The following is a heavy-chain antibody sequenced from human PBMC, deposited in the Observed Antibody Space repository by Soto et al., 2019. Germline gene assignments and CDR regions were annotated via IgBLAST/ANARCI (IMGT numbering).Heavy chain of an antibody. V-gene: IGHV1-69*02. CDR2: IIPILGIA. CDR1: GGTLSSYT. CDR3: AVLWFGESTPNYYYGMDV. Sequence: SVKVSCKASGGTLSSYTISWVRQAPGQGLEWMGRIIPILGIANYAQKFQGRVTITADKSTSTAYMELSSLRSEDTAVYYCAVLWFGESTPNYYYGMDVWGQGTTVTSP. D-gene: IGHD3-10*01. J-gene: IGHJ6*02.